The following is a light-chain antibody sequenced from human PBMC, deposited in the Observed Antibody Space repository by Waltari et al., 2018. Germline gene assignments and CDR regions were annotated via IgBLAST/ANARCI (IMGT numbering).Light chain of an antibody. CDR1: TSDLGGYNY. V-gene: IGLV2-14*01. J-gene: IGLJ3*02. Sequence: QSALTQPASVSGSPGQSITISCTGTTSDLGGYNYVSWYQQHPGKAPNLLIYEVNSRPSGVSTRFSGSKSGNTASLIISGLQAEDEADYYCCSFTSSSTWVFGGGTKLTVL. CDR3: CSFTSSSTWV. CDR2: EVN.